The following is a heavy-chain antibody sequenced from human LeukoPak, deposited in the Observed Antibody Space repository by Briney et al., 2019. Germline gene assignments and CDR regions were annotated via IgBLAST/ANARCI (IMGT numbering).Heavy chain of an antibody. Sequence: GSVKVSCKASGYTFTSYDISWVRQAPGQGLEWMGWISAYNGNTNYAQKLQGRVTMTTDTSTSTAYMELRSLRSDDTAVYYCARAVGDLGYCSSTSCYARNWFDPWGQGTLVTVSS. J-gene: IGHJ5*02. D-gene: IGHD2-2*01. CDR1: GYTFTSYD. CDR3: ARAVGDLGYCSSTSCYARNWFDP. CDR2: ISAYNGNT. V-gene: IGHV1-18*01.